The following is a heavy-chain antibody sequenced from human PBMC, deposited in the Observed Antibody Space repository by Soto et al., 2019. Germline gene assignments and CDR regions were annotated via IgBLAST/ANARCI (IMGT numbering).Heavy chain of an antibody. CDR3: ATESSGSSPLHFDF. J-gene: IGHJ4*02. D-gene: IGHD3-22*01. CDR2: VYYSGST. CDR1: GRSVSSGDHY. Sequence: QVLLEESGPGLVKPSQTLSLTCTVSGRSVSSGDHYWSWIRQPPGKGLEWIGYVYYSGSTYYNPSLWSRVTISIDTSKNQFSMKVISVTASDAAVYFCATESSGSSPLHFDFWGQGALVSVSS. V-gene: IGHV4-30-4*01.